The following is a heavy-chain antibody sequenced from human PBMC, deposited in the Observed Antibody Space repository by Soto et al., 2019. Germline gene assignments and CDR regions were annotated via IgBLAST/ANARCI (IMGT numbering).Heavy chain of an antibody. D-gene: IGHD2-21*02. CDR3: ARADCGGDCYWGGHYYYGMDV. V-gene: IGHV3-30-3*01. Sequence: PVGSLRLSCAASGFTFSSYAMHWVRQAPGKGLEWVAVISYDGSNKYYADSVKGRFTISRDNSKNTLYLQMNSLRAEDTAVYYCARADCGGDCYWGGHYYYGMDVWGQGTTVTVSS. J-gene: IGHJ6*02. CDR1: GFTFSSYA. CDR2: ISYDGSNK.